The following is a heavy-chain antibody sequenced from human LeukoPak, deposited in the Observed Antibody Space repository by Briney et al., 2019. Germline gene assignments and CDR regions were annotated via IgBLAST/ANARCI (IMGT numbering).Heavy chain of an antibody. V-gene: IGHV3-7*01. D-gene: IGHD6-13*01. CDR2: IKQDGSEK. CDR3: ARDEGASSSYSMDV. CDR1: GFTFSSYW. Sequence: GGSLRLSCAASGFTFSSYWMSWVRQAQGKGLEWVANIKQDGSEKYYVDSVKGRFTISRDNAKDSLYLQMNSLRAEDTAVYYCARDEGASSSYSMDVWGQGTTVTVSS. J-gene: IGHJ6*02.